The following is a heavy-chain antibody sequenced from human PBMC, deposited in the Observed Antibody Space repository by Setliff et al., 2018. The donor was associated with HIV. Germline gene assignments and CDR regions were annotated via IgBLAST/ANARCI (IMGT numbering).Heavy chain of an antibody. V-gene: IGHV3-49*04. CDR2: IRSKAYGGAT. J-gene: IGHJ4*02. CDR1: GFTFGDYA. Sequence: LRLSCTASGFTFGDYAMSWVRQAPGKGLEWVGFIRSKAYGGATKYAASVKGRFTISRDDSKRIAYLQMNSLKTEDTAVYYCQTNYYDTSGYYYEARNYFEYWGQGTLVTVSS. D-gene: IGHD3-22*01. CDR3: QTNYYDTSGYYYEARNYFEY.